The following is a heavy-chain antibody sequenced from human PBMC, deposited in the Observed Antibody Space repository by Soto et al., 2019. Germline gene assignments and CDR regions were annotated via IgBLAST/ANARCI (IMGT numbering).Heavy chain of an antibody. J-gene: IGHJ6*03. Sequence: ASVKVSCKASGYTFTGYYMHWARQAPGQGLEWMGWINPNSGGTNYAQKFQGWVTMTRDTSISTAYMELSRLRSDDTAVYYCARGAAAGTGYYYYYMDVWGKGTTVTVSS. V-gene: IGHV1-2*04. CDR3: ARGAAAGTGYYYYYMDV. CDR1: GYTFTGYY. D-gene: IGHD6-13*01. CDR2: INPNSGGT.